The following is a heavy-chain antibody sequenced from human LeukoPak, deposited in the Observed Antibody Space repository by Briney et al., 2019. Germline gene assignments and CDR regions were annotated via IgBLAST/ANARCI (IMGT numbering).Heavy chain of an antibody. CDR3: ARGLQFRGAVWFDP. D-gene: IGHD3-10*01. J-gene: IGHJ5*02. Sequence: ASVTVSFKASGYTFTSYAMHWVRQAPGQRLEWMGWINAGNGNTKYSQEFQGRVTITRDTSASTAYMELSSLRSEDMAVYYCARGLQFRGAVWFDPWGQGTLVTVSS. CDR2: INAGNGNT. CDR1: GYTFTSYA. V-gene: IGHV1-3*03.